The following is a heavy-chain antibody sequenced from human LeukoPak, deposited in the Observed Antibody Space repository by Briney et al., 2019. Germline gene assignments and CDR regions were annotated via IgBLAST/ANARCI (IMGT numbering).Heavy chain of an antibody. J-gene: IGHJ4*02. CDR2: INPNSGGT. CDR1: GYTFTGYY. CDR3: ARDRESEMATINALDY. Sequence: GASVKVSCKASGYTFTGYYMHWVRQAPGQGLEWMGWINPNSGGTNYAQKFQGRVTTTRDTSISTAYMELSRLRSDDTAVYYCARDRESEMATINALDYWGQGTLVTVSS. V-gene: IGHV1-2*02. D-gene: IGHD5-24*01.